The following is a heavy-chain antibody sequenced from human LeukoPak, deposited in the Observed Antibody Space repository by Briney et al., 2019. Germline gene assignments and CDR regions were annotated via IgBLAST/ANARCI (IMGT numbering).Heavy chain of an antibody. CDR2: INHSGST. V-gene: IGHV4-34*01. CDR1: GGSFSGYY. J-gene: IGHJ4*02. D-gene: IGHD3-9*01. Sequence: PSETLSLTCAVYGGSFSGYYWSWIRQPPGKGLEWIGEINHSGSTNYNPSLKSRVTISVDTSKNQFSLKLSSVTAADTAVYYCARGSNDTLTGPYYYFDYWGQGTLVTVSS. CDR3: ARGSNDTLTGPYYYFDY.